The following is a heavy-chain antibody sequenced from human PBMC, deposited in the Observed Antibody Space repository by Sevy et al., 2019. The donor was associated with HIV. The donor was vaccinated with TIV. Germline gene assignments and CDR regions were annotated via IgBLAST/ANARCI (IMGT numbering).Heavy chain of an antibody. Sequence: ASVKVSCKVSGYTLTELSMHWVRQAPGKGLEWMGGFDPEDGETIYAQKFQGRVTMTGDTSTDTAYMELSSLRSEDTAVYYCATVGGVVIPKSRNWFDPWGQGTLVTVSS. V-gene: IGHV1-24*01. CDR3: ATVGGVVIPKSRNWFDP. J-gene: IGHJ5*02. D-gene: IGHD3-3*01. CDR2: FDPEDGET. CDR1: GYTLTELS.